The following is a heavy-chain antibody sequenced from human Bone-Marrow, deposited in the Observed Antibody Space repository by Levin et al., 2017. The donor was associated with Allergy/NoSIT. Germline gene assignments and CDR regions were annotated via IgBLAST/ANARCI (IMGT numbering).Heavy chain of an antibody. Sequence: SETLSLTCTVSGASISTYYWNWIRQPPGKGLEWIGYIYYTGNTDYNPSLKRRVTISFDTSKSQFSLKLTSVTAADTAVYYCASLPPSGTTLDYWGQGVLVSVSS. V-gene: IGHV4-59*01. J-gene: IGHJ4*02. CDR3: ASLPPSGTTLDY. D-gene: IGHD2-2*01. CDR1: GASISTYY. CDR2: IYYTGNT.